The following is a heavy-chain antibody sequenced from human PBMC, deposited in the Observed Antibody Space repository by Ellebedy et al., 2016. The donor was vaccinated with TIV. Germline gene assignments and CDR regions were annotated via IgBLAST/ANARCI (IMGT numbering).Heavy chain of an antibody. CDR2: INLKGGGT. J-gene: IGHJ2*01. CDR1: GYTFKDYY. V-gene: IGHV1-2*02. Sequence: ASVKVSCXASGYTFKDYYIHWLRQAPGQGLEWMGWINLKGGGTKSAQKFEGRVTMTDDMSISTTYMELSRLRSDDTAVYYCARRVRSGVSNWCFDVWGRGTLVTVSS. CDR3: ARRVRSGVSNWCFDV. D-gene: IGHD3-10*01.